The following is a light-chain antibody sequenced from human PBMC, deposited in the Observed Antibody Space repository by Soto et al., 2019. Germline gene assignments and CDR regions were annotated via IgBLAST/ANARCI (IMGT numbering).Light chain of an antibody. CDR2: LEGSGSY. CDR1: SGHSSYI. J-gene: IGLJ1*01. V-gene: IGLV4-60*02. CDR3: ETWDSNTRV. Sequence: QPVLTQSSSASASLGSSVKLTCTLSSGHSSYIIAWHQQQPGKAPRYLMKLEGSGSYNKGSGVPDRLSGSTSGADRYLTISNLQFEDEADYYCETWDSNTRVFGTGTKLTVL.